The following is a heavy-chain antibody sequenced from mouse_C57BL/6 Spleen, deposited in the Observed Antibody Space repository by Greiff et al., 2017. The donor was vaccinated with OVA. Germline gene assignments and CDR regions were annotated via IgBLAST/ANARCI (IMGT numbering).Heavy chain of an antibody. Sequence: QVQLKESGAELVKPGASVKLSCKASGYTFTEYTIHWVKQRSGQGLEWIGWFYPGSGSIKYNEKFKDKATLTADKSSSTVYMELSRLTSEDSAVYFCARHYERGQLRPPFDYWGQGTTLTVSS. V-gene: IGHV1-62-2*01. J-gene: IGHJ2*01. D-gene: IGHD3-2*02. CDR2: FYPGSGSI. CDR1: GYTFTEYT. CDR3: ARHYERGQLRPPFDY.